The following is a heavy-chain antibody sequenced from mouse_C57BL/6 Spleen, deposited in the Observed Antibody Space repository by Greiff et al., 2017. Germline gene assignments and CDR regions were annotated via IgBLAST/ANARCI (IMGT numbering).Heavy chain of an antibody. CDR3: AREGGYYAMDY. J-gene: IGHJ4*01. CDR1: GFTFSDYY. V-gene: IGHV5-16*01. Sequence: EVKLVESEGGLVQPGSSMKLSCTASGFTFSDYYMAWVRQVPEKGLEWVANINYDGSSTYYLDSLKSRFILSRDNAKNILYLQMSSLKSEDTATYYCAREGGYYAMDYWGQGTSVTVSS. CDR2: INYDGSST.